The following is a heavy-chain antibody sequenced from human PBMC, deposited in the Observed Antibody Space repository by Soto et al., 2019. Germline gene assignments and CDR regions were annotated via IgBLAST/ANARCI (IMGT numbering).Heavy chain of an antibody. CDR3: ARREAAYGPPDY. CDR2: IYPGASDT. D-gene: IGHD2-21*01. V-gene: IGHV5-51*04. CDR1: GYSFTSYW. J-gene: IGHJ4*02. Sequence: GEFLKISCKGSGYSFTSYWIGWVRQMPGKGLDWMAIIYPGASDTRYSPSFQGQVTISADKPISTAYLQWSSLKASDTFMYYCARREAAYGPPDYWGQGTLVSVSS.